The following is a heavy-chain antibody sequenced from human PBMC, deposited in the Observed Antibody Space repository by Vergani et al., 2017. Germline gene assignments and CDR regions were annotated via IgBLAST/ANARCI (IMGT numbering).Heavy chain of an antibody. CDR1: GFTFSHSS. CDR3: ARDCSSTCCYGDVDY. D-gene: IGHD2-2*01. Sequence: EVQMLESGGGLVKPGGSLRLSCVASGFTFSHSSMNWVRQAPGKGLEWVSSISGDNDYGYDADSVKGRFTISRDNAKNSLYLEMSSLRAEDTAVYYCARDCSSTCCYGDVDYWGQGTLVTVSS. J-gene: IGHJ4*02. CDR2: ISGDNDYG. V-gene: IGHV3-21*01.